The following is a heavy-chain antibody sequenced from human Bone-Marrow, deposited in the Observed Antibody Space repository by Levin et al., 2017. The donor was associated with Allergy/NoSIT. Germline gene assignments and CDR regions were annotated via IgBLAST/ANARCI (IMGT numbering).Heavy chain of an antibody. CDR1: GFTFASYA. CDR2: IDGGGGST. D-gene: IGHD4-23*01. Sequence: PGGSLRLSCAASGFTFASYAMSWVRQAPGKGLEFVSTIDGGGGSTYYADSVKGRFTISRDNSKNTLYLQMNSLRAEDTAVYYCAKEPDYGSNAYIDYWGQGTLVTVSS. CDR3: AKEPDYGSNAYIDY. J-gene: IGHJ4*02. V-gene: IGHV3-23*01.